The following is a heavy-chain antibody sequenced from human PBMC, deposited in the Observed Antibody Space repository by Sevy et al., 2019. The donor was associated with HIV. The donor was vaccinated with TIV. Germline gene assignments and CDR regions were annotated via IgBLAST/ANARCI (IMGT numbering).Heavy chain of an antibody. J-gene: IGHJ4*02. D-gene: IGHD6-13*01. CDR3: ARDSVAAAAGTGRGRD. Sequence: ASVKVSCKASGYTFTSYGISWVRQAPGQGLEWMGWISAYNGNTNYAQKFQGRVTMTTDTSTSIAYMELRGLRSDDTAVDYCARDSVAAAAGTGRGRDWGQGTLVTVSS. CDR1: GYTFTSYG. CDR2: ISAYNGNT. V-gene: IGHV1-18*04.